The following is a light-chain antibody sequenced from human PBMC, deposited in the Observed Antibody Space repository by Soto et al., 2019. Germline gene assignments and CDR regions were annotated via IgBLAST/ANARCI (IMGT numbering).Light chain of an antibody. V-gene: IGKV3-11*01. CDR2: DAS. Sequence: EIVLTQPPATLSLTPEERAPLSCRASQRVSSYLSWYQQKPGQAPMLLIYDASNMATVIPASFSGSVSGTDFTLTISSLAPEDCAVYYCQQGSKWLTFGGGTKVDIK. CDR3: QQGSKWLT. CDR1: QRVSSY. J-gene: IGKJ4*01.